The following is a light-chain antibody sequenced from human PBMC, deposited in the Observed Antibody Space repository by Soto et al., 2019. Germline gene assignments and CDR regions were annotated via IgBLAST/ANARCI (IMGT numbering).Light chain of an antibody. Sequence: EIVLTQSPGTLSLSPGERANLSCRASQSVSSSYLAWYQQKPGQAPRLLIYGASSRATGIPDRFSGSGSGTDFTLTISRLEPEDFAVYYCQQYGSSPGRTFGQGTKVDI. V-gene: IGKV3-20*01. CDR2: GAS. J-gene: IGKJ1*01. CDR1: QSVSSSY. CDR3: QQYGSSPGRT.